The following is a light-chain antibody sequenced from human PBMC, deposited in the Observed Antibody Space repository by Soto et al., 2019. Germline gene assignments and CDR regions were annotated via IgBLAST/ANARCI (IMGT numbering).Light chain of an antibody. J-gene: IGKJ5*01. CDR1: QNLGTLY. Sequence: EIVLTQSPGTLSLSPGERGTLSCRASQNLGTLYLAWFQQKSGQAPRLLIYSASRRATGIPDRFTGSGSGTDFTLTISSLQPEDFATYYCQQYNSFPLTFGQGTRLEIK. V-gene: IGKV3-20*01. CDR3: QQYNSFPLT. CDR2: SAS.